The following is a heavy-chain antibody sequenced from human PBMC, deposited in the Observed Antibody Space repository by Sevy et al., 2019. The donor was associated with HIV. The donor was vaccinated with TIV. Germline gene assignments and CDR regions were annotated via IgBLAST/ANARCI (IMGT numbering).Heavy chain of an antibody. D-gene: IGHD3-3*01. J-gene: IGHJ6*02. CDR3: ARGQLLQFLEWPSYSLDV. CDR1: GFTFSSHW. Sequence: GGSLRLSCAASGFTFSSHWMFWVRQAPGKGLMWVSHINSHGTITNYADSVKGRFAISRDNAKNTVYLRMDGLRAEDTAVYYCARGQLLQFLEWPSYSLDVWGQGTTVTVSS. V-gene: IGHV3-74*01. CDR2: INSHGTIT.